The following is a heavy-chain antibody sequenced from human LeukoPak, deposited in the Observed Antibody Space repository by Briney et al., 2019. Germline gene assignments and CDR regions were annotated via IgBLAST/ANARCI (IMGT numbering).Heavy chain of an antibody. CDR3: AKDRYSYAFEYFES. Sequence: GGSLRLSCAASGFTFSSYGMHWVRQAPGKGLEWVAVISNDESKKYYADSEKGRFTISRDNSKNTLSLQVSSLRAEDTAVYYCAKDRYSYAFEYFESWGQGTLVTVSS. J-gene: IGHJ4*02. V-gene: IGHV3-30*18. D-gene: IGHD3-16*01. CDR2: ISNDESKK. CDR1: GFTFSSYG.